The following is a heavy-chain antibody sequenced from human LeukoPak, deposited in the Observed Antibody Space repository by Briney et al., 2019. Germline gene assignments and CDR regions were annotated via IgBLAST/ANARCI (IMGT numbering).Heavy chain of an antibody. D-gene: IGHD6-19*01. Sequence: SETLSLTCTVFGGSMSRYYWSWIRQAPGKGLEWIGYIYYNGDINYNPSLKSRVTISVDTSKNQFSLKLSSVTAADTAVYYCARESYSSGWFDPWGQGTPVTVSS. J-gene: IGHJ5*02. CDR3: ARESYSSGWFDP. V-gene: IGHV4-59*01. CDR1: GGSMSRYY. CDR2: IYYNGDI.